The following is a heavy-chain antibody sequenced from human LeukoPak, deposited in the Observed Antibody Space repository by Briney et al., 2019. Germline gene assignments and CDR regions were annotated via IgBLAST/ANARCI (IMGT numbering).Heavy chain of an antibody. CDR1: GGSFSGYY. CDR3: ARGLMYYYDSSGDYGRIGGETM. D-gene: IGHD3-22*01. V-gene: IGHV4-34*01. CDR2: INHSGST. Sequence: SETLSLTCAVYGGSFSGYYWSWIRQPPGKGLEWIGEINHSGSTNYNPSLKSRVTISVDTSKNQFSLKLSSVTAADTAVYYCARGLMYYYDSSGDYGRIGGETMWGQGTLVTVSS. J-gene: IGHJ4*02.